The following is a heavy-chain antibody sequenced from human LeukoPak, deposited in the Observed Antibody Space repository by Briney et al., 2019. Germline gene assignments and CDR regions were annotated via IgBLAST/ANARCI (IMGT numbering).Heavy chain of an antibody. V-gene: IGHV1-46*04. CDR2: INPSDGTT. Sequence: ASVKASCKPFGYTFANYYMHWVRQAPGQGLEWVGIINPSDGTTRYAQQLQGRVTMTRDMSTSTVYMELTALRSDETAVYYCARDYCGGDCHFDYWGQGTLVSVSS. J-gene: IGHJ4*02. CDR3: ARDYCGGDCHFDY. D-gene: IGHD2-21*02. CDR1: GYTFANYY.